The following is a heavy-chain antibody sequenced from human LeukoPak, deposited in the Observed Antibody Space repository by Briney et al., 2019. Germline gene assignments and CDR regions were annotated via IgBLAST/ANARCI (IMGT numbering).Heavy chain of an antibody. D-gene: IGHD4-17*01. CDR3: AKAGYGSDQYFDY. CDR1: GFTFSNFA. Sequence: GGSLRLSCAASGFTFSNFAMNWVRQAPGKGLEWVSRISGGGGSTYYADSVKGRFTISRDNSKSTLYLQMNSLRAEDTAVYYCAKAGYGSDQYFDYWGQGTLVTVSS. J-gene: IGHJ4*02. V-gene: IGHV3-23*01. CDR2: ISGGGGST.